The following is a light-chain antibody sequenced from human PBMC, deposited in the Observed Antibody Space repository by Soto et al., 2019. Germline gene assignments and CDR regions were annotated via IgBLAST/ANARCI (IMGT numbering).Light chain of an antibody. CDR2: SNN. CDR1: SSNIGSNT. CDR3: AAWDGSLNGVV. V-gene: IGLV1-44*01. Sequence: QSVLTQPPSASGTPGQRVTISCSGSSSNIGSNTVNWYQQLPGTAPKLLIYSNNQRPSGVPDRFSGSKSATSASLAISGLQSEDVADYYCAAWDGSLNGVVFGGGTKLTVL. J-gene: IGLJ3*02.